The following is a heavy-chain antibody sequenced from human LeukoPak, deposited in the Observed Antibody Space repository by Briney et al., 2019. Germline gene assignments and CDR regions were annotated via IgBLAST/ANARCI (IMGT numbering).Heavy chain of an antibody. D-gene: IGHD3-10*01. V-gene: IGHV3-23*01. Sequence: GGSLRLSCAASGFTFSSYCMNWVRQAPGKGLESVSAISGSGGSTYYADSVEGRFTISRDNSKDTLYLQLNSLRAEDTAVYYCARKTYYYDSGSYSKSYYFDYWGQGTLVTVSS. CDR3: ARKTYYYDSGSYSKSYYFDY. CDR2: ISGSGGST. J-gene: IGHJ4*02. CDR1: GFTFSSYC.